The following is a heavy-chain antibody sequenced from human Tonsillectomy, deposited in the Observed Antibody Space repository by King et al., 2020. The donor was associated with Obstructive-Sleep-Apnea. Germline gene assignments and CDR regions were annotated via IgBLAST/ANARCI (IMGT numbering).Heavy chain of an antibody. V-gene: IGHV3-43D*03. CDR3: AKDMVPPYSSSPNYNYVMDV. Sequence: VQLVESGGVVVQPGGSLRLSCAASGFTFDDYAMHWVRQAPGKGLEWVSLISWDGGSTYYADSVKGRFTISRDNSKNSLYLQMNSLRAEDTALYYCAKDMVPPYSSSPNYNYVMDVWGQGTTVTVSS. CDR1: GFTFDDYA. J-gene: IGHJ6*02. CDR2: ISWDGGST. D-gene: IGHD6-13*01.